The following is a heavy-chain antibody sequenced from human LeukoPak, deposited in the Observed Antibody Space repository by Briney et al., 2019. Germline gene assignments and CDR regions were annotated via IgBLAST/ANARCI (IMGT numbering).Heavy chain of an antibody. CDR2: IGTAGDT. D-gene: IGHD6-19*01. V-gene: IGHV3-13*04. Sequence: GGSLRLSCAPSGFTFSDYDMHWGRQATGKGLEWVSAIGTAGDTYYPGSVKGRFTISREDAKDSLYLQLNSLRAGDTAVYYCARVRALAGLNSYYNLWGRGTLVTVSS. CDR1: GFTFSDYD. CDR3: ARVRALAGLNSYYNL. J-gene: IGHJ2*01.